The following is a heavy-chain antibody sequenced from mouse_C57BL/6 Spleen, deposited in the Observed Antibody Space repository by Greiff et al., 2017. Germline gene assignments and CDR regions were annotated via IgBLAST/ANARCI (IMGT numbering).Heavy chain of an antibody. D-gene: IGHD1-1*01. Sequence: QVQLKQPGAELVKPGASVKLSCKASGYTFTSYWMPWVKQRPGQGLEWIGDIDPSDSYTNYNQKFKGKATLTVDSSSSPAYMQLSSLTDEDSAVYYCATKVVATWGQGTTLTVSS. CDR2: IDPSDSYT. J-gene: IGHJ2*01. CDR1: GYTFTSYW. CDR3: ATKVVAT. V-gene: IGHV1-50*01.